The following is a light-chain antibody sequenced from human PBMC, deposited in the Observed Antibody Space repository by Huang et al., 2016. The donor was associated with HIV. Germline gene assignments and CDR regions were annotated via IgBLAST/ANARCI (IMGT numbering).Light chain of an antibody. V-gene: IGKV3-20*01. CDR3: HQYDSSPLT. CDR1: QSLRNNNY. CDR2: DAS. J-gene: IGKJ4*01. Sequence: DIVLTQSPGTLSLSPGERATLSCRASQSLRNNNYLAWYQHKPGQAPRLLIYDASKRPTGIPYRFNGSGSGTDFTLTISGLEPGDFAVYYCHQYDSSPLTFGGGTKVDIK.